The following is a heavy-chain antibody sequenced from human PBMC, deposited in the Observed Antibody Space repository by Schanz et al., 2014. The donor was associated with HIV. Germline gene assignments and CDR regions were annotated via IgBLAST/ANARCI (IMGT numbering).Heavy chain of an antibody. D-gene: IGHD6-13*01. CDR2: IIPIFGTS. V-gene: IGHV1-69*01. CDR1: GGTFSNYA. J-gene: IGHJ4*02. Sequence: QVQLVQSGAEVKKPGSSVKVSCKASGGTFSNYAINWVRQAPGQGLEWMGGIIPIFGTSNYAQKFQGRVTITADESTSTAYMELSSLRSEDTAVYYCARVSGWSSFDYWGQGTLVIVSS. CDR3: ARVSGWSSFDY.